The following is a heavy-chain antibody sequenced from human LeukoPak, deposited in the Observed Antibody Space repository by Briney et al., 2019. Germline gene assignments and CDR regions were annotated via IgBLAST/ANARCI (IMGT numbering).Heavy chain of an antibody. CDR3: AKVGKRYYFDY. CDR2: ISYDGSNK. J-gene: IGHJ4*02. Sequence: PGGSLRLSCAASGFTFSSYAMHWVRQAPGKGLEWVAVISYDGSNKYYADSVKGRFTTSRDNSKNTLYLQMNSLRAEDTAVYYCAKVGKRYYFDYWGQGTLVTVSS. CDR1: GFTFSSYA. V-gene: IGHV3-30*04. D-gene: IGHD4-17*01.